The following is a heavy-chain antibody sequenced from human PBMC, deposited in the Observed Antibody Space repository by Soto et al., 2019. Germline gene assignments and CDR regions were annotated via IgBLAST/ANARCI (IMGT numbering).Heavy chain of an antibody. Sequence: QVQLVESGGGVVQPGRSLRLSCAASGFTFSSYGMHWVRQAPGKGLEWVAVIWYDGSNKYYADSVKGRFTISRDNSKNTLYLQMNSLRAEDTAVYYCARGRARPVLDYWGHGTLVTVSS. CDR2: IWYDGSNK. CDR1: GFTFSSYG. CDR3: ARGRARPVLDY. J-gene: IGHJ4*01. V-gene: IGHV3-33*01. D-gene: IGHD3-10*01.